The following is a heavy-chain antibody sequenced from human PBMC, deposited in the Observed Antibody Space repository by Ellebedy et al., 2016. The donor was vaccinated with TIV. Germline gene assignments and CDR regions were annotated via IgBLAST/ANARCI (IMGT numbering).Heavy chain of an antibody. V-gene: IGHV4-34*01. Sequence: SETLSLTXAVYGGSFSGYYWSWIRQSPEKGLEWIGEINHSGSTKHNPSLKGRVTTSVDTSKNQFSLKLSYVTAADMGVYYCARGRTAMDTKPNYFDSWGQGTLVTVSS. CDR3: ARGRTAMDTKPNYFDS. CDR1: GGSFSGYY. D-gene: IGHD5-18*01. CDR2: INHSGST. J-gene: IGHJ4*02.